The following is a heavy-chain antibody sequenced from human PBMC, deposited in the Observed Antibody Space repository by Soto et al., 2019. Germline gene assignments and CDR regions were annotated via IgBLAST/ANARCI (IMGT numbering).Heavy chain of an antibody. CDR2: IYHSGST. V-gene: IGHV4-38-2*01. D-gene: IGHD3-22*01. CDR3: ARVPYYYDSSGYPEYYFDY. J-gene: IGHJ4*02. Sequence: SETLSLTCAVSGYSISSGYYRGWIRQPPGKGLEWIGSIYHSGSTYYNPSLKSRVTISVDTSKNQFSLKLSSVTAADTAVYYCARVPYYYDSSGYPEYYFDYWGQGTLVTAPQ. CDR1: GYSISSGYY.